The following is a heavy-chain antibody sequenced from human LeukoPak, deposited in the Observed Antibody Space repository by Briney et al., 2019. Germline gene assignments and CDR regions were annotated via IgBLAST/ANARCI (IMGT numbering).Heavy chain of an antibody. D-gene: IGHD3-10*01. Sequence: LRLSCAASGFTFSSYAMSWIRQPPGKGLEWIGYIYYSGSTYYNPSLKSRVTISVDTSKNQFSLKLSSVTAADTAVYYCARVNAYYYGSGSKIFDYWGQGTLVTVSS. CDR2: IYYSGST. J-gene: IGHJ4*02. CDR3: ARVNAYYYGSGSKIFDY. V-gene: IGHV4-30-4*08. CDR1: GFTFSSYA.